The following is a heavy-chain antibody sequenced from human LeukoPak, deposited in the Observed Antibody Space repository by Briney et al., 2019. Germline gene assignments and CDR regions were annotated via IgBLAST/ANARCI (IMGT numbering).Heavy chain of an antibody. CDR2: IDWDDDK. CDR3: ARIGDEDYGDYRDLPFDY. CDR1: GFSLSTSGMC. D-gene: IGHD4-17*01. J-gene: IGHJ4*02. Sequence: TLSLTCTFSGFSLSTSGMCVSWIRQPPGKALEWLARIDWDDDKYYSTSLKTRLTISKDTSKNQVVLTMTNMDPVDTATYYCARIGDEDYGDYRDLPFDYWGQGTLVTVSS. V-gene: IGHV2-70*11.